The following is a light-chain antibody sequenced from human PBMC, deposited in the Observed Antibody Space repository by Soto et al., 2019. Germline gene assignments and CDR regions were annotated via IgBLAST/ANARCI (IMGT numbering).Light chain of an antibody. J-gene: IGKJ4*01. CDR3: QQFSSYPLT. Sequence: EFVLTQAPGTLSFSPGERATLSCRASQTVRNNYLAWYQQKPGQAPRLLIYDASSRATGIPDRFSGGGSGTDFTLTISRLEPEDFAVYYCQQFSSYPLTFGGGTK. CDR1: QTVRNNY. V-gene: IGKV3-20*01. CDR2: DAS.